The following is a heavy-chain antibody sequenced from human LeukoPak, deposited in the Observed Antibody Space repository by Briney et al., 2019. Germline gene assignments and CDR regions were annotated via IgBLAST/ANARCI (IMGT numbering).Heavy chain of an antibody. D-gene: IGHD6-19*01. CDR3: AKDRISSGWFHDY. CDR2: ISGSGGST. Sequence: GGSLRLSCAASGFTFSSYAMRWVRQAPGKGLEWVSAISGSGGSTYYADSVKGRFTISRDNSKNTLYLQMNSLRAEDTAVYYCAKDRISSGWFHDYWGQGTLVTVSS. V-gene: IGHV3-23*01. CDR1: GFTFSSYA. J-gene: IGHJ4*02.